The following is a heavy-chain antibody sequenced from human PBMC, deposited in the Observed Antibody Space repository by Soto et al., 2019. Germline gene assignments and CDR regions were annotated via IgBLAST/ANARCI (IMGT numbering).Heavy chain of an antibody. J-gene: IGHJ4*02. CDR2: VSGSGDGT. D-gene: IGHD3-16*01. CDR1: GFAFSTYA. CDR3: AKDRAFGLNPLDY. Sequence: EVQLLESGGGLVQPGGSLRLSCAASGFAFSTYAMTWVRQAPGKGLEWVASVSGSGDGTYYANSVKGRFTISRDNSKNTLFLQMTSLTADDTAVYYCAKDRAFGLNPLDYWGQGTLVTVSS. V-gene: IGHV3-23*01.